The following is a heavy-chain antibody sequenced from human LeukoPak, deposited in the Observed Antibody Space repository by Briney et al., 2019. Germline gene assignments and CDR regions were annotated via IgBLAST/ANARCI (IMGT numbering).Heavy chain of an antibody. CDR2: MNPNSGNT. CDR1: GYTFTSYD. Sequence: ASVKVSCKASGYTFTSYDINWVRQATGQGLEWMGWMNPNSGNTGYAQKFQGRVTMTRNTSISTAYMELSSLRSEDTAVYYCASHRDTSGARGTFDIWGQGTMVTVSS. CDR3: ASHRDTSGARGTFDI. D-gene: IGHD3-10*01. J-gene: IGHJ3*02. V-gene: IGHV1-8*01.